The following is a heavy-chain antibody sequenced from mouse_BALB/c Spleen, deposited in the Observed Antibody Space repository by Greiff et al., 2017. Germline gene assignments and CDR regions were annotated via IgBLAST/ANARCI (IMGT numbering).Heavy chain of an antibody. V-gene: IGHV1-54*01. CDR2: INPGSGGT. CDR1: GYAFTNYL. J-gene: IGHJ1*01. CDR3: ATPLGRHWYFDV. Sequence: VQLQQSGAELVRPGTSVKVSCKASGYAFTNYLIEWVKQRPGQGLEWIGVINPGSGGTNYNEKLKGKATLTADKSSSTAYMQLSSLTSDDSAVYFCATPLGRHWYFDVWGAGTTVTVSS. D-gene: IGHD4-1*01.